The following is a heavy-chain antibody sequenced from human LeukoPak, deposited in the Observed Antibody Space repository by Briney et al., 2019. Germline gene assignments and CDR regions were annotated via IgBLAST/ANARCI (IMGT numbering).Heavy chain of an antibody. D-gene: IGHD3-10*01. Sequence: SETLSLTCTVSGGSISSYDYYWSWIRQPPGKGLEWIGYIYHSGSTYYNPSLKSRVTISVDTSKNQFSLKLNSVTAADTAVYYCARDRDYYGSGSESNFDYWGQGTLVTVSS. CDR1: GGSISSYDYY. CDR3: ARDRDYYGSGSESNFDY. V-gene: IGHV4-30-4*01. J-gene: IGHJ4*02. CDR2: IYHSGST.